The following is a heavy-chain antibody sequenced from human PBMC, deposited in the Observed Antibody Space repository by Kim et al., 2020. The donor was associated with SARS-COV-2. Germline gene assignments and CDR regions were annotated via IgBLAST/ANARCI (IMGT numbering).Heavy chain of an antibody. CDR3: ARDRAAVGM. J-gene: IGHJ4*02. CDR2: INQDGSEK. CDR1: GLTFDYYW. V-gene: IGHV3-7*01. D-gene: IGHD6-13*01. Sequence: GGSLRLFCAASGLTFDYYWMSWVRQAPGKGLEWVANINQDGSEKNYVDSVKGRFTISRDNARNSLYMQMSPLRAEDTAVYYCARDRAAVGMWGQGTLVT.